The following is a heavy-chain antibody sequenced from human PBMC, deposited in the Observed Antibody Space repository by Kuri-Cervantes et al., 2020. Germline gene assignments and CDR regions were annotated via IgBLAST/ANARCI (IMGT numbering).Heavy chain of an antibody. Sequence: ASVQISCKASGYTFTSYYMHWVRQAPGQGLEWMGIINPSGGSTSYERKFQGRVNMTRDTTTSTAYMELSSLRSEETAVYYCARDYDATIFGVVTPGNFDYWGQGTLVTVSS. CDR3: ARDYDATIFGVVTPGNFDY. D-gene: IGHD3-3*01. CDR2: INPSGGST. CDR1: GYTFTSYY. V-gene: IGHV1-46*01. J-gene: IGHJ4*02.